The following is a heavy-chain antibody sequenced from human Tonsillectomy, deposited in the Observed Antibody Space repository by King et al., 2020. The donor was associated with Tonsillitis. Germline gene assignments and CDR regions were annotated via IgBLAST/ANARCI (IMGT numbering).Heavy chain of an antibody. CDR1: GFTFSSYA. CDR3: AKWGGQDLWFWELFFDY. Sequence: VQLVESGGGVVQPGGSLRLSCAASGFTFSSYAMHWVRQAPGKGLEWVAFIRYDGSNKYYADTVKGRFTISRDNSKNTLYLQMNSLRAEDTAVYYCAKWGGQDLWFWELFFDYWGQGTLVTVSS. V-gene: IGHV3-30*02. D-gene: IGHD3-10*01. J-gene: IGHJ4*02. CDR2: IRYDGSNK.